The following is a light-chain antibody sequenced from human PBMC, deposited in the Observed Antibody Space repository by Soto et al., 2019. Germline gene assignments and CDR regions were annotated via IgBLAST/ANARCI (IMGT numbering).Light chain of an antibody. CDR2: EVS. V-gene: IGLV2-14*01. CDR1: SSDIGNYDF. CDR3: SSYTTSTSFIL. Sequence: QSVLTQPASVSGSPGQSITISCTGTSSDIGNYDFVSWYQQVPGTAPKAMIYEVSSRPSGVSNRFSGSNSGNTASLTISGLQAEDEAYYYCSSYTTSTSFILFGGGTKLTVL. J-gene: IGLJ2*01.